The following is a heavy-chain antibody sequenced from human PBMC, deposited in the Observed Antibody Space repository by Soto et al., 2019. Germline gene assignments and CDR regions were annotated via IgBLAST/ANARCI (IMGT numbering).Heavy chain of an antibody. J-gene: IGHJ4*02. CDR3: VRHENGGTYPLDY. Sequence: QVQLQESGPGLVKPSETLSLTCTVSGASITTYYWAWIRQPPGKGLEYIGHVYYTGSADYSPSLKSRVTMSVHTSKNQFSLKLNSVTAADTALYYCVRHENGGTYPLDYWGQGTLVTVSS. CDR1: GASITTYY. V-gene: IGHV4-59*08. CDR2: VYYTGSA. D-gene: IGHD1-26*01.